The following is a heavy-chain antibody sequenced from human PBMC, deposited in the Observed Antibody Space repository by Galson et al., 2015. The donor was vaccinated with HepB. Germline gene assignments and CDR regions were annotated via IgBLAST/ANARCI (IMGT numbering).Heavy chain of an antibody. Sequence: SVKVSCKASGYTFTSYGISWVRQAPGQGLEWMGIINPSGGSTSYAQKLQGRVTMTRDTSTSTVYMELSSLRSEDTAVYYCARDRWFGELEDYGMDVWGQGTTVTVSS. D-gene: IGHD3-10*01. J-gene: IGHJ6*02. CDR1: GYTFTSYG. CDR2: INPSGGST. CDR3: ARDRWFGELEDYGMDV. V-gene: IGHV1-46*04.